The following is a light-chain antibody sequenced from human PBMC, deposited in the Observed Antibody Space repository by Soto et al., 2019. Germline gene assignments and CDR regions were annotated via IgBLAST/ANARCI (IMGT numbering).Light chain of an antibody. CDR3: SSYTSSTTRV. V-gene: IGLV2-14*01. J-gene: IGLJ3*02. Sequence: QSALTQPASVSGSPGQSITISCTGTSSDVGGYNYVSWYQQHPGKAPKLIIYEVTNRPSGVSTRFSGSKSGNTASLTISGLQADDDAHYYCSSYTSSTTRVFGGGTKVTVL. CDR2: EVT. CDR1: SSDVGGYNY.